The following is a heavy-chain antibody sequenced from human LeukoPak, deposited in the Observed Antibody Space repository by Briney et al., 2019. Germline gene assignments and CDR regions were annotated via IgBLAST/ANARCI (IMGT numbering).Heavy chain of an antibody. Sequence: GGSLRLSCAASGFTFDDYGMSWVRQAPGKGLEWVSGINWKGDSTGYADSVKGRFTISRDNAKNSLYLQMNSLRAEDTALYHCAREGLVYYDSSEALTPYYMDVWGKGTTVCVSS. CDR2: INWKGDST. CDR1: GFTFDDYG. V-gene: IGHV3-20*01. J-gene: IGHJ6*03. D-gene: IGHD3-22*01. CDR3: AREGLVYYDSSEALTPYYMDV.